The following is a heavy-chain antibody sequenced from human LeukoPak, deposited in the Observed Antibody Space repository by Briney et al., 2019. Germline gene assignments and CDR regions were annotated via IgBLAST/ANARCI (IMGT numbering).Heavy chain of an antibody. V-gene: IGHV1-2*02. CDR3: ARPEYCSSTSCIPVGAFDI. CDR1: GYTFTGYY. J-gene: IGHJ3*02. D-gene: IGHD2-2*01. Sequence: ASVKVSCKASGYTFTGYYMHWVRQAPGQGLEWMGWINPNSGGTNYAQKFQGRVTMTRDTSISTAYMELSRLRSDDTAVYYCARPEYCSSTSCIPVGAFDIWGQGTMVTVSS. CDR2: INPNSGGT.